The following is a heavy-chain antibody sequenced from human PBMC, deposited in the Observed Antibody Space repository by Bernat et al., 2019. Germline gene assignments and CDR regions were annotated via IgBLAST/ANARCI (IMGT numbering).Heavy chain of an antibody. CDR3: AREDCSGTSCYGARMTDGFDI. D-gene: IGHD2-2*01. Sequence: QVQLVQSGAEVKKPGASVKVSCKASGYIFNSYGISWVRQAPGQGLEWMGWISACNGKTHYAQKLQARVTMTTDTSTSTAYMELRSLRSDDTAVYYCAREDCSGTSCYGARMTDGFDIWGQGTMVTVSS. J-gene: IGHJ3*02. CDR2: ISACNGKT. CDR1: GYIFNSYG. V-gene: IGHV1-18*01.